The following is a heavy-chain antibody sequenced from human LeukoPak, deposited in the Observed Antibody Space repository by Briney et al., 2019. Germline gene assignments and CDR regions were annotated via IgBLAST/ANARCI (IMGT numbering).Heavy chain of an antibody. CDR1: GFTFSSYW. V-gene: IGHV3-7*03. CDR2: IKQDGSEK. J-gene: IGHJ4*02. D-gene: IGHD3-3*01. CDR3: AKDGYYDFWSGYLYYFDY. Sequence: GGSLRLSCAASGFTFSSYWMSWVRQAPGKGLEWVANIKQDGSEKYYVDSVKGRFTISRDNSKNTLYLQMNSLRAEDTAVYYCAKDGYYDFWSGYLYYFDYWGQGTLVTVSS.